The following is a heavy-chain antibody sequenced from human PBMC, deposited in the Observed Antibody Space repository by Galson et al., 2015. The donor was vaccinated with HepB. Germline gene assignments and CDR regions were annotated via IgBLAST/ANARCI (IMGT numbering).Heavy chain of an antibody. D-gene: IGHD3-10*01. CDR2: ISSSSSYI. Sequence: SLRLSCAASGFTFSSYSMNWVRQAPGKGLEWVSSISSSSSYIYYADSVKGRFAISRDNAKNSLYLQMNSLRAEDTAVYYCARGESVLLWFGELWGNAFDIWGQGTMVTVSS. CDR1: GFTFSSYS. J-gene: IGHJ3*02. CDR3: ARGESVLLWFGELWGNAFDI. V-gene: IGHV3-21*01.